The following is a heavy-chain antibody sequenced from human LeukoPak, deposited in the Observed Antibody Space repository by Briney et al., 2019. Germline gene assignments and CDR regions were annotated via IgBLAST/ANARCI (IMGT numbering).Heavy chain of an antibody. V-gene: IGHV3-30*18. CDR2: ISYDGSNK. CDR1: GFTFSSYG. CDR3: AKVGSGWYGDY. Sequence: GRSLRLSCAASGFTFSSYGMHWVRQAPGKGLEWVAVISYDGSNKYYADSVKGRFTISRDNSKNTLYLQMNSLRAEDTAVYYCAKVGSGWYGDYWGQGTLVTVSS. D-gene: IGHD6-19*01. J-gene: IGHJ4*02.